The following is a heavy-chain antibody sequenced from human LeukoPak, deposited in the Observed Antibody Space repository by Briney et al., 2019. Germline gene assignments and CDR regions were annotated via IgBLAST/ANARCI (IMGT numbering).Heavy chain of an antibody. D-gene: IGHD3-22*01. J-gene: IGHJ4*02. V-gene: IGHV4-39*01. Sequence: SETLSLTCTVSGGSISSSSYYWGWIRQPPGKGLEWIGSIYYSGSTYYNPSLKSRVTIPVDTSKNQFSLKLSSVTAADTAVYYCARGYYYDSSGYYTDWGQGTLVTVSS. CDR1: GGSISSSSYY. CDR3: ARGYYYDSSGYYTD. CDR2: IYYSGST.